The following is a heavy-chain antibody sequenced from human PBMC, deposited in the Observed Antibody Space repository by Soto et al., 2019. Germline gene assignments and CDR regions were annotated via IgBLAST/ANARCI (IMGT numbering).Heavy chain of an antibody. J-gene: IGHJ4*02. Sequence: GASVKVSCKASGYTFTSYAMHWVRQAPGQRLEWMGWINAGNGNTKYSQKFQGRVTITRDTSASTAYMELSSLRSEDTAVYYCAREGTGITAYQFDYWGQGTLVTVSS. V-gene: IGHV1-3*01. CDR1: GYTFTSYA. CDR2: INAGNGNT. D-gene: IGHD6-13*01. CDR3: AREGTGITAYQFDY.